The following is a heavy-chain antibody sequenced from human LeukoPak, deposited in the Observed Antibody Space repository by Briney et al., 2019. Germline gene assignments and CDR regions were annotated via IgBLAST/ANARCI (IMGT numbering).Heavy chain of an antibody. J-gene: IGHJ6*03. CDR1: GYTFTSYY. D-gene: IGHD1-1*01. CDR3: ARDLAPLDWNYYYYMDV. Sequence: GASVKVSCKASGYTFTSYYMHWVRQAPGQGLEWMGIINPSGGSTSYAQKFQGRVTMTRDMSTSTVYMELSSLRSEDTAVYYCARDLAPLDWNYYYYMDVWGKGTTVTVSS. V-gene: IGHV1-46*01. CDR2: INPSGGST.